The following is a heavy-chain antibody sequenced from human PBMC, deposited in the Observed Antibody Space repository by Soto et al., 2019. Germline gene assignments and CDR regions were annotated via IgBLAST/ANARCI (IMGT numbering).Heavy chain of an antibody. CDR3: AIEYYDFWSVTYSYYGLDV. Sequence: SETLSLTCTVSGGSISRYYWSWIRQAPGRGLEWIGNIFSSGSTNYNPSLKSRVAISVDTSKNQVSLKLNAVTTADTAVYYCAIEYYDFWSVTYSYYGLDVWGQGTTVTVSS. CDR2: IFSSGST. D-gene: IGHD3-3*01. V-gene: IGHV4-59*01. CDR1: GGSISRYY. J-gene: IGHJ6*02.